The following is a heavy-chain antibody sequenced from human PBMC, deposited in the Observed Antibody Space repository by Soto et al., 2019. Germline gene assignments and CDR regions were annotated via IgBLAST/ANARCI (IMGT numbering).Heavy chain of an antibody. J-gene: IGHJ4*02. CDR2: IYYSGST. Sequence: SETLSLTCTVSGGSISSGGYYWSWIRQHPGKGLEWIGYIYYSGSTYYNPSLKSRVSISVDTSKNQFSLRLRSVTAADAAVYYCARGARYCSNGVCYTSFFFDHWGQGALVTVSS. CDR3: ARGARYCSNGVCYTSFFFDH. CDR1: GGSISSGGYY. V-gene: IGHV4-31*03. D-gene: IGHD2-8*01.